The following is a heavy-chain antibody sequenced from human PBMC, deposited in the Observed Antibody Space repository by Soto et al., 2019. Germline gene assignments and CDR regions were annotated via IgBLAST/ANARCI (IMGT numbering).Heavy chain of an antibody. Sequence: PSETLSLTCTVSGGSISSYYWGWIRQPPGKGLEWIGYIYYSGSTNYNPSLKSRVTISVDTSKNQFSLKLSSVTAADTAVYYCARGDYYDSSGYYYYWGQGTLVTVSS. CDR2: IYYSGST. V-gene: IGHV4-59*01. D-gene: IGHD3-22*01. CDR3: ARGDYYDSSGYYYY. J-gene: IGHJ4*02. CDR1: GGSISSYY.